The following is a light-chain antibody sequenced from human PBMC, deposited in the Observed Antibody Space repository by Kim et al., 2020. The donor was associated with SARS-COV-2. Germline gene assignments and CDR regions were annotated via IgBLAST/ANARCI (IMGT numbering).Light chain of an antibody. CDR1: QDISNY. CDR3: QQYHGDPPT. V-gene: IGKV1-16*02. CDR2: AAS. Sequence: ASVGDRVTIPCRASQDISNYVAWLQQKAGKAPKSLIYAASGLQRGVPSKFSGSGSGTHFTLTINSLQPEDFATYYCQQYHGDPPTFGQGTKVDIK. J-gene: IGKJ1*01.